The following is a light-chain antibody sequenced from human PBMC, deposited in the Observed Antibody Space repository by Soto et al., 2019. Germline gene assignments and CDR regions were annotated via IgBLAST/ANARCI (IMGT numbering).Light chain of an antibody. J-gene: IGLJ2*01. CDR2: YDS. CDR3: QVWDSSSDVV. Sequence: SYELTQPPSVSVAPGKTARITCGGNNIGSKSVHWYQQKPGQAPVLVIYYDSDRPSGIPERFSGSNSGNTATLTISRVEAGDEGDYYCQVWDSSSDVVFGGGTKVTVL. V-gene: IGLV3-21*04. CDR1: NIGSKS.